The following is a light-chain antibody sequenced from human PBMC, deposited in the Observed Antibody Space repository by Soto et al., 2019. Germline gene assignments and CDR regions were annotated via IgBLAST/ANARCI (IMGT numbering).Light chain of an antibody. J-gene: IGKJ4*01. V-gene: IGKV1-9*01. Sequence: IQLTQSPSSLSASVGDRVTIPCRASQGISSYLAWYQQKPGKAPKLLIYAASTLQSGVPSRFSGSGSGTDFTLTISSLQPEDVATYYCQQPNSYPLTFGGGTKVEIK. CDR1: QGISSY. CDR2: AAS. CDR3: QQPNSYPLT.